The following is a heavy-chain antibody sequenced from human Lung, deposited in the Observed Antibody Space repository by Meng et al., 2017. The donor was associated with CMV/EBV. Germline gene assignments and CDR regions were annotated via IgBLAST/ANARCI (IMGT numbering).Heavy chain of an antibody. D-gene: IGHD3-3*01. Sequence: QVPLPQHGPWVKRPGSSVKVSCNASGGTFSSYTISWVRQAPGQGLEWMGRIIPILGIANYAQKFQGRVTITADKSTSTAYMELSSLRSEDTAVYYCASSIFGVVIISPLGYWGQGTLVTVSS. CDR1: GGTFSSYT. CDR2: IIPILGIA. V-gene: IGHV1-69*02. J-gene: IGHJ4*02. CDR3: ASSIFGVVIISPLGY.